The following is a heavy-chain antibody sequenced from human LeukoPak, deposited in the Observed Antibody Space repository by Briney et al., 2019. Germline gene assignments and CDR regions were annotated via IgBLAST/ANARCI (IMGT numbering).Heavy chain of an antibody. J-gene: IGHJ4*02. V-gene: IGHV3-21*01. CDR1: GFTFSSYS. D-gene: IGHD3-3*01. Sequence: GGSLRLSCAASGFTFSSYSMNWVRQAPGKGLEWVSSISSSSSYIYYADSVKGRFTISRDNAKNSLYLQMNSLRAEDTAVYYCARGFWSGYYQFDYWGQGTLVTVSS. CDR3: ARGFWSGYYQFDY. CDR2: ISSSSSYI.